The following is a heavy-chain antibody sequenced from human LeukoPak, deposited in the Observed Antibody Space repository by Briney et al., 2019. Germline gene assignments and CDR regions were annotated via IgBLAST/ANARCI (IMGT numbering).Heavy chain of an antibody. CDR3: ASPPAPIAAHAFDI. D-gene: IGHD6-13*01. J-gene: IGHJ3*02. CDR1: GGSISSSSYY. Sequence: SETLSLTCTVSGGSISSSSYYWGWIRQPPGKGLEWIGSIYYSGSTYYNPSLKSRVTISVDTSKNQFSLKLSSVTAADTAVYYCASPPAPIAAHAFDIWGQGTMVTVSS. V-gene: IGHV4-39*07. CDR2: IYYSGST.